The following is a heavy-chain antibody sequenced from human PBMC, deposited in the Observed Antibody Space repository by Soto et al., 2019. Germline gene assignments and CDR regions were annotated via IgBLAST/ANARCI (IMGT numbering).Heavy chain of an antibody. D-gene: IGHD3-16*01. Sequence: GGSLRLSCTTSGFTFGDYALSWVRQAPGKGLEWVGFIRRNAYGGTTDYAASVKGRFTISRDDSKSIAYLQMNSLRTEDTALYYCTRASSLDFDFWGQGTLVTVSS. V-gene: IGHV3-49*04. CDR1: GFTFGDYA. CDR3: TRASSLDFDF. J-gene: IGHJ4*02. CDR2: IRRNAYGGTT.